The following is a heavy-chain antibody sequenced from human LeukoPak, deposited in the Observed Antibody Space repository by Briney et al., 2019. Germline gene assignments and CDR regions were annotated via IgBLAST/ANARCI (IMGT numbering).Heavy chain of an antibody. J-gene: IGHJ3*02. CDR2: TLYDGSNK. CDR1: GYTLTELS. CDR3: AKAWRAYGDYHTFDI. Sequence: SCKVSGYTLTELSMHWVRQAPGKGLEWVAVTLYDGSNKYNADSVKGRFTISRDTSKNTLYLQMSSLRPEDTAVYYCAKAWRAYGDYHTFDIWGQGTMVTVSS. V-gene: IGHV3-30*18. D-gene: IGHD4-17*01.